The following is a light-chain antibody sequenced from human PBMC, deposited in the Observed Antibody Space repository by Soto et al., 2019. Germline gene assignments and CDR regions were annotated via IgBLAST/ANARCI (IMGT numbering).Light chain of an antibody. Sequence: IALTQAPVTLSLSPGERRTLSCRASQSVSSSYLAWYQQKPGQAPRLLIYGASTRATGVPPRFSGGGSGTEFILTISSLQSEDFAVYYCQQHTDWPPITFGQGTRLEIK. CDR1: QSVSSSY. CDR2: GAS. V-gene: IGKV3-15*01. J-gene: IGKJ5*01. CDR3: QQHTDWPPIT.